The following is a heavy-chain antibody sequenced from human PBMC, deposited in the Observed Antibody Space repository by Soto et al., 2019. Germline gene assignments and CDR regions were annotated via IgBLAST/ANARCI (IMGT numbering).Heavy chain of an antibody. J-gene: IGHJ6*02. V-gene: IGHV4-31*03. CDR2: IYYSGST. Sequence: PSETLSLTCTVSGGSISSGGYYWSWIRQHPGKGLEWIGYIYYSGSTYYNPSLKSRVTISVDTSKNQFSLKLSSVTAADTAVYYCARGEIGYRYRYYYYGMDVWGQGITVTVSS. CDR1: GGSISSGGYY. D-gene: IGHD5-18*01. CDR3: ARGEIGYRYRYYYYGMDV.